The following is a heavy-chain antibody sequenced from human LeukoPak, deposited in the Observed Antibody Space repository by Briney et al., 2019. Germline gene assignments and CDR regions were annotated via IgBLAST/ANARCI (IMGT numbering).Heavy chain of an antibody. V-gene: IGHV4-59*01. CDR2: IYYSGST. CDR1: GGSISSYY. CDR3: ARGLVGATGIWYYYYMGV. Sequence: PSETLSLTCTVSGGSISSYYWSWIRQPPGKGLEWIGYIYYSGSTNYNPSLKSRVTISVDTSKNQFSLKLSSVTAADTAVYYCARGLVGATGIWYYYYMGVWGKGTTVTVSS. J-gene: IGHJ6*03. D-gene: IGHD1-26*01.